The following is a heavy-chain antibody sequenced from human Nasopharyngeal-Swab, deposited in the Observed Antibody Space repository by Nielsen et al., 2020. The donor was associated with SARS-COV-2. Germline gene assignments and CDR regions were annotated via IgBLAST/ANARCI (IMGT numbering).Heavy chain of an antibody. CDR3: ARQRNHVFDI. J-gene: IGHJ3*02. CDR2: ICSGVTT. V-gene: IGHV4-39*01. Sequence: RQAPGKGLVGIGSICSGVTTYYNASLKSRVTISVDTSKSQFSLKLPSVTAADTAMYYCARQRNHVFDIWGQGTMVAVSS.